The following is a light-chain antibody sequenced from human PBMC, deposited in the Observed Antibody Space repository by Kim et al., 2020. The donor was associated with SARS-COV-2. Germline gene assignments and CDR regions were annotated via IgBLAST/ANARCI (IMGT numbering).Light chain of an antibody. V-gene: IGKV1-9*01. J-gene: IGKJ5*01. CDR3: QQVDSYPLT. CDR2: AGS. CDR1: QGITGY. Sequence: GDRVTITCRASQGITGYLVWYQQKPRKAPKLLIYAGSTLQTGVPSRFSGRGSGTEFTLTISSLQPEDFATYYCQQVDSYPLTFGQGTRLGIK.